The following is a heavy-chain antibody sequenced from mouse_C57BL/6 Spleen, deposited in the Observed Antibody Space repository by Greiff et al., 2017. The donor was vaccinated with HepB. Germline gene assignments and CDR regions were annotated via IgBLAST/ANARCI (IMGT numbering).Heavy chain of an antibody. CDR1: GYTFTDYY. J-gene: IGHJ4*01. Sequence: QVQLQQSGAELVRPGASVKLSCKASGYTFTDYYINWVKQRPGQGLEWIARIYPGSGNTYYNEKFKGKATLTAEKSSSTAYMQLSSLTSEDSAVYFCARRVDYYGSSYHYYAMDYWGQGTSVTVSS. D-gene: IGHD1-1*01. CDR2: IYPGSGNT. V-gene: IGHV1-76*01. CDR3: ARRVDYYGSSYHYYAMDY.